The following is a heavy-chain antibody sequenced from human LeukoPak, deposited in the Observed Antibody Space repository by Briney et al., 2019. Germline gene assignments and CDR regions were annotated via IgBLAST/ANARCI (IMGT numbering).Heavy chain of an antibody. Sequence: SETLSLTCAVYGGSFNGYYWSWIRQPPGKGLEWIGEINHSGSTNYNPSLKSRVTISVDTSKNQFSLKLSSVTAADTAVYYCARGRLKLRFFDYWGQGTLVTVSS. J-gene: IGHJ4*02. CDR1: GGSFNGYY. CDR3: ARGRLKLRFFDY. V-gene: IGHV4-34*01. CDR2: INHSGST. D-gene: IGHD5-18*01.